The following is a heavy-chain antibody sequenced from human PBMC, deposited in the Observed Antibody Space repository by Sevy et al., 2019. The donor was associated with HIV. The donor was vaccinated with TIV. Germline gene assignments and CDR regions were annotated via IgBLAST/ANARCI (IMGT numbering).Heavy chain of an antibody. CDR3: AKAQRPNYFYSMDV. CDR2: IRGVGVGT. J-gene: IGHJ6*02. D-gene: IGHD2-21*02. Sequence: GSLRLSCVGSGFSFEDYVMTWVRQAPGKGLEWVATIRGVGVGTYYSDSVKGRFTVSRDNYRDTLFLQMESLRAEDTALYYCAKAQRPNYFYSMDVWGQGTTVTVSS. V-gene: IGHV3-23*01. CDR1: GFSFEDYV.